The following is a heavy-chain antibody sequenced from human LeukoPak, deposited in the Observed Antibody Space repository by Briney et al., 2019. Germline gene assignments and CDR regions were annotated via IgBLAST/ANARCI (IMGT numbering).Heavy chain of an antibody. CDR3: ARAQRGYSFVFDL. CDR2: IYYSGIT. V-gene: IGHV4-59*01. CDR1: GGSISAYY. Sequence: PSETLSLTCTVSGGSISAYYWSWIRQPPGKGLEWIGYIYYSGITNYNPSLKSRLTISVGTSKNQFSLKPYSMVSEDTVLYYCARAQRGYSFVFDLWGLGTLATVSS. D-gene: IGHD5-18*01. J-gene: IGHJ4*02.